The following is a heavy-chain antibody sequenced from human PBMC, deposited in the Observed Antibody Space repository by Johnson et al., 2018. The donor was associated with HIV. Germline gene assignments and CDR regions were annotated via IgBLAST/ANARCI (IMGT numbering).Heavy chain of an antibody. J-gene: IGHJ3*02. V-gene: IGHV3-33*08. Sequence: QVQLVESGGGVVQPGRSLRLSCAASGFTFSSYGMHWVRQAPGKGLEWVAVIRYDGTNKYYADSMKGRFTISRDNSKNTLYLQMNSLRAEDTAVYYCARLGIAAARGAFDIWGQGTMVTVSS. CDR1: GFTFSSYG. CDR3: ARLGIAAARGAFDI. CDR2: IRYDGTNK. D-gene: IGHD6-13*01.